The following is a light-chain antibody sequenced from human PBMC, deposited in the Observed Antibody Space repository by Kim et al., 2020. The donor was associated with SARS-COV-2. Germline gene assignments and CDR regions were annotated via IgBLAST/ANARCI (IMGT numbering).Light chain of an antibody. CDR1: SSNIGRNT. CDR3: AAWDDSLNAWV. V-gene: IGLV1-44*01. CDR2: TSN. J-gene: IGLJ3*02. Sequence: QSVLTQAPSASGTPGQRVTISCSGSSSNIGRNTVNWYQQFPGTAPKLLINTSNQRPSGVPDRFSGSKSGTSASLAISGLQSEDEADYYCAAWDDSLNAWVFGGGTKVTVL.